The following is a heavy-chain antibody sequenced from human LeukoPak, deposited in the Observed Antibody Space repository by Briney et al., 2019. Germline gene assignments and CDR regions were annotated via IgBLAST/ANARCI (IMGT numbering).Heavy chain of an antibody. CDR3: TRSPRLGRYGYGPWELPVSYFDY. V-gene: IGHV4-59*08. CDR2: IYYTGNT. CDR1: GGSISNYY. J-gene: IGHJ4*02. D-gene: IGHD1-26*01. Sequence: PSETLSLTCTVSGGSISNYYWNWIRQPPGKGLEWIGYIYYTGNTNYNPSLKSRVTISVDTSKNQLSLKLSSVTAAETAVYYCTRSPRLGRYGYGPWELPVSYFDYWGQGTLVTVSS.